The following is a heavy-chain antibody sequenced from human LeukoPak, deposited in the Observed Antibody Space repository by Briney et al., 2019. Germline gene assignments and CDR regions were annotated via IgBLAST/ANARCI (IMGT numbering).Heavy chain of an antibody. J-gene: IGHJ4*02. CDR3: ARDHPSPGVYFDF. V-gene: IGHV3-7*03. CDR2: IKYDGSER. D-gene: IGHD2-8*01. Sequence: GGSLRLSCAASGFPFSSHRMSWVRQAPGKGLEWVGNIKYDGSERQYVDSVKGRFTISRDNAKNSLYLQMSSLRAEDTAIYYCARDHPSPGVYFDFWGQGALVTVSS. CDR1: GFPFSSHR.